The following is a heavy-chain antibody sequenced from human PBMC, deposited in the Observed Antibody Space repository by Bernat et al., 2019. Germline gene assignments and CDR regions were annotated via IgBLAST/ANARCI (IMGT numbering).Heavy chain of an antibody. Sequence: QVQLVQSGAEVKKPGASVKVSCKASGYTFTSYAMHWVRQAPGQRLEWMGWITAGNGNTKYSPKFQGRVTITRDTSASTAYMELSSLSSEDTAVYYCARGADRYSYGWGYYFDYWGQGTLVTVSS. CDR2: ITAGNGNT. D-gene: IGHD5-18*01. V-gene: IGHV1-3*01. J-gene: IGHJ4*02. CDR3: ARGADRYSYGWGYYFDY. CDR1: GYTFTSYA.